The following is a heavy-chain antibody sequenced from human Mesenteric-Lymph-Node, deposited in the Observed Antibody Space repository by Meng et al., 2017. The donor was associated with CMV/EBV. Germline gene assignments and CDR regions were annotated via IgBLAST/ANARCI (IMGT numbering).Heavy chain of an antibody. CDR3: ARGQLSGTGWFDP. CDR2: INHSGST. D-gene: IGHD1-7*01. V-gene: IGHV4-34*01. J-gene: IGHJ5*02. Sequence: SETLSLTCTVSGGSISPNYWSWIRQPPGKGLEWIGEINHSGSTNYNPSLKSRVTISVDTSKNQFSLKLSSVTAADTAVYYCARGQLSGTGWFDPWGQGTQVTVSS. CDR1: GGSISPNY.